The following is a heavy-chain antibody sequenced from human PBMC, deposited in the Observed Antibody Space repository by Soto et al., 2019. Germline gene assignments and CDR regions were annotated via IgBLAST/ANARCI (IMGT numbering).Heavy chain of an antibody. Sequence: SETLSLTCTVSGGSISSYSWSWIRQPPGKGLEWIGYIFYSGSTNYNPSLKSRVTISVDTSKNQFSLKLSSVTAADTAVYYCARQRPTDGRWEFANYYGMDVWGQGTPVTVSS. J-gene: IGHJ6*02. CDR2: IFYSGST. D-gene: IGHD1-26*01. V-gene: IGHV4-59*01. CDR1: GGSISSYS. CDR3: ARQRPTDGRWEFANYYGMDV.